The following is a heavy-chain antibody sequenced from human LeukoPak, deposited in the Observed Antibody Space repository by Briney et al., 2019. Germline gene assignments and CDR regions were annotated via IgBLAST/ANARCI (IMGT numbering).Heavy chain of an antibody. D-gene: IGHD3-16*01. CDR1: GFTFSDYA. J-gene: IGHJ4*02. CDR2: ISWDRDSI. Sequence: GGSLRLSCAVSGFTFSDYAMHWVRQAPGKGPEWVSRISWDRDSIVYGDSVKGRFTISRDNAKNSLYLQMNSLRAEDTALYYCATNSGGDNGDGTIDYGFRGTMATVS. CDR3: ATNSGGDNGDGTIDY. V-gene: IGHV3-9*01.